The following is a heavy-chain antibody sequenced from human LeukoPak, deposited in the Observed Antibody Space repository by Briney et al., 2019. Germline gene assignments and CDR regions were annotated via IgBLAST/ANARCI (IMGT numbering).Heavy chain of an antibody. D-gene: IGHD3-16*01. J-gene: IGHJ4*02. Sequence: SETLSLTCTVSGGSISNYYCSWIRQPAGKGLEWIGRIYTSGSTNYNPSLKSRVTMSVGTPQNQFSLKLSSVTAADTAVYYCARGLGYAYPFFDYWGQGALVTVSS. CDR2: IYTSGST. CDR1: GGSISNYY. CDR3: ARGLGYAYPFFDY. V-gene: IGHV4-4*07.